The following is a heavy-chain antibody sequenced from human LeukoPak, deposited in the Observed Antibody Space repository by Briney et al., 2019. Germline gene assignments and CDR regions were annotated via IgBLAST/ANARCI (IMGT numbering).Heavy chain of an antibody. Sequence: GGSLRLSCAASEFTFSSYEMNWVRQAPGKGLEWVSYISSSGGTIYYADSVKGRFTISRDNSKNTLYLQLNSLRAEDTAIFYCAKDRGGVSSNWYLDSWGQGTLVTVSS. CDR2: ISSSGGTI. J-gene: IGHJ4*02. CDR3: AKDRGGVSSNWYLDS. CDR1: EFTFSSYE. V-gene: IGHV3-48*03. D-gene: IGHD6-13*01.